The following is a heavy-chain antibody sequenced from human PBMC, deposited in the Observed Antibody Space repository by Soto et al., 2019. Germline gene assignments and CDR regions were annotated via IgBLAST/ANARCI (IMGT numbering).Heavy chain of an antibody. Sequence: SETLSLTCAVSGGSISSGGYSWSWIRQPPGKGLEWIGYIYHSGSTYYNPSLKSRVTISVDRSKNQFSLKLSSVTAADTAVYYCARGAPVRFDPRGQGTLVTVSS. V-gene: IGHV4-30-2*01. CDR2: IYHSGST. CDR3: ARGAPVRFDP. CDR1: GGSISSGGYS. D-gene: IGHD2-8*01. J-gene: IGHJ5*02.